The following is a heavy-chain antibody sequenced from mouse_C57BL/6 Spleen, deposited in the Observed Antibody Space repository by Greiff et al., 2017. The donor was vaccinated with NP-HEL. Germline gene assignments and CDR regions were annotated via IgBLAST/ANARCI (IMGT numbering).Heavy chain of an antibody. D-gene: IGHD4-1*01. CDR3: ARIWDSWFAY. J-gene: IGHJ3*01. V-gene: IGHV5-6*01. CDR1: GFTFSSYG. Sequence: EVQRVESGGDLVKPGGSLKLSCAASGFTFSSYGMSWVRQTPDKRLEWVATISSGGSYTYYPDSVKGRFTISRDNAKNTLYLQMSSLKSEDTAMYYCARIWDSWFAYWGQGTLVTVSA. CDR2: ISSGGSYT.